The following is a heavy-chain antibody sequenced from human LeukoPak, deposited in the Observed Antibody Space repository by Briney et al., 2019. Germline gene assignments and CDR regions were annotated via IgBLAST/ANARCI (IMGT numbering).Heavy chain of an antibody. D-gene: IGHD6-13*01. CDR3: ARAPHSSSSWTYYYYYGMDV. CDR1: GGSVSSYY. V-gene: IGHV4-59*02. CDR2: IYYSGST. Sequence: SETLSLTCTVSGGSVSSYYWSWIRQPPGKGLEWIGYIYYSGSTNYNPSLKSRVTISVDTSKNQFSLKLSSVTAADTAVYYCARAPHSSSSWTYYYYYGMDVWGQGTTVTVSS. J-gene: IGHJ6*02.